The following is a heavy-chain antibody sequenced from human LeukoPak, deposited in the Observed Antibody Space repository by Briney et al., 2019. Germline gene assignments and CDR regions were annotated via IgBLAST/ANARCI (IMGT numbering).Heavy chain of an antibody. D-gene: IGHD3-10*01. CDR2: IYSGGST. CDR1: EFSVGSNY. CDR3: ARDPPMVRGHVDYFDY. Sequence: GGSLRLSCAASEFSVGSNYMTWVRQAPGKGLEWVSLIYSGGSTYYADSVKGRFTISRDNSKNTLYLQMNSLRAEDTAVYYCARDPPMVRGHVDYFDYWGQGTLVTVSS. J-gene: IGHJ4*02. V-gene: IGHV3-66*01.